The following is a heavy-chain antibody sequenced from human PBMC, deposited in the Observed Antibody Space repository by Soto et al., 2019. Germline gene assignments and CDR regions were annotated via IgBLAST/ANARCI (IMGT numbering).Heavy chain of an antibody. CDR2: TYHRGST. J-gene: IGHJ4*02. CDR1: GVSISSYF. Sequence: SETLSLTCSVSGVSISSYFWSWIRQAPGGGLEWIGYTYHRGSTSYSPSLKSRVAISLDTSGNQFSLKVNSVTAADTAVYYCARIGGYHGPLDYWGQGTPVTVSS. V-gene: IGHV4-59*01. D-gene: IGHD6-25*01. CDR3: ARIGGYHGPLDY.